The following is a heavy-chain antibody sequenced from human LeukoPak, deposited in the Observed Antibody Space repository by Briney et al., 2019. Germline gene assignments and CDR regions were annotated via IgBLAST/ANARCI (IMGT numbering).Heavy chain of an antibody. D-gene: IGHD2-15*01. CDR1: GGSFSGYY. CDR2: INHSGST. V-gene: IGHV4-34*01. Sequence: PSETLSLTCAVYGGSFSGYYWSWIRQPPGKGLEWIGEINHSGSTNYNPSLKSRVTISVDTSKNQFPLKLSSVTAADTAVYYCARGPFVVVVAATRTGDAFDIWGQGTMVTVSS. J-gene: IGHJ3*02. CDR3: ARGPFVVVVAATRTGDAFDI.